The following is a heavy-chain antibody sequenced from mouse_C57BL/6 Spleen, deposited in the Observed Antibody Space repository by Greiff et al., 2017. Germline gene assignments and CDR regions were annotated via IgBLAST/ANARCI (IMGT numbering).Heavy chain of an antibody. D-gene: IGHD2-5*01. V-gene: IGHV1-62-2*01. CDR3: ARHEYDSTYYSNYPYFGY. J-gene: IGHJ2*01. Sequence: QVQLKESGAELVKPGASVKLSCKASGYTFTEYTIHWVKQRSGQGLEWIGWFYPGSGSIKYNEKFKDKATLTADKSSSTVYMELSRLTSEDSAVYFCARHEYDSTYYSNYPYFGYWGQGTTLTVSS. CDR2: FYPGSGSI. CDR1: GYTFTEYT.